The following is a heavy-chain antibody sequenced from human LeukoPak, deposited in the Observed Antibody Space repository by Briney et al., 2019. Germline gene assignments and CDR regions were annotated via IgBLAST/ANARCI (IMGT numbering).Heavy chain of an antibody. D-gene: IGHD3-10*01. Sequence: GGSLTLSCAASGFTFSYYAMSWVRQAPGEGLEWVSGITGTDGSTYYADSVKGRFTISRDNSKSALYLQMKSLRAEDTALYYCAKAFNYGSGYNYKTFDSWGQGTLVTVSS. V-gene: IGHV3-23*01. CDR1: GFTFSYYA. CDR2: ITGTDGST. CDR3: AKAFNYGSGYNYKTFDS. J-gene: IGHJ4*02.